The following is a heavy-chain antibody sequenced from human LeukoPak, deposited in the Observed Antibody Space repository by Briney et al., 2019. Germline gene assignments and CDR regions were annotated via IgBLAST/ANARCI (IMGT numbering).Heavy chain of an antibody. Sequence: GASVKVSCKGSGYTFISYGITWMRQAPGQGLEWMGWISTNNGNTNYVQKFQGRVTMTTDTSTSTAYMELRSLTSDDTAVYYCARDLEFPDYWGQGTLVTVPS. CDR3: ARDLEFPDY. J-gene: IGHJ4*02. CDR2: ISTNNGNT. CDR1: GYTFISYG. V-gene: IGHV1-18*01. D-gene: IGHD3-3*01.